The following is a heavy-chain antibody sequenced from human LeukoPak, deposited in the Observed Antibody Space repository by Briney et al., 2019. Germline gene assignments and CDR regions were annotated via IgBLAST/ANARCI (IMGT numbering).Heavy chain of an antibody. V-gene: IGHV3-9*03. CDR3: AKDSGGSYGFFDY. CDR2: ISWNSGSI. J-gene: IGHJ4*02. Sequence: GGSLRLSCAASGFTFDDYAMHWVRQAPGKGLEWVSGISWNSGSIGYADSVKGRFTISRDNAKNCLYLQMNSLRAEDMALYYCAKDSGGSYGFFDYWGQGTLVTVSS. CDR1: GFTFDDYA. D-gene: IGHD1-26*01.